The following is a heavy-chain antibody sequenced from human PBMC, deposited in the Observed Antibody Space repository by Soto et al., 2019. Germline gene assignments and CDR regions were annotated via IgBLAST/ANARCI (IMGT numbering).Heavy chain of an antibody. CDR1: GYTFTNYG. V-gene: IGHV1-18*01. Sequence: QVQLLQSGAEVKKPGASVKVSCKASGYTFTNYGITWVRQAPGQGLEGMGWISAYNGDTTYTQRLQGRVTMTTDTSTTTAYMGLRGLRSDDTAVYYCARVRQLVGYCYYYMDVWGKGTTVTVSS. D-gene: IGHD6-6*01. J-gene: IGHJ6*03. CDR3: ARVRQLVGYCYYYMDV. CDR2: ISAYNGDT.